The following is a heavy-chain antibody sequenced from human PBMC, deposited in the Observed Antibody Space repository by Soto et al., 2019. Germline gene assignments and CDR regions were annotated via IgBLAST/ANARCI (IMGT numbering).Heavy chain of an antibody. Sequence: QVQLQESGPGPVKPSETLSLTCTVSGGSIRSYYWNWIRQPPGKGLEWIGYIYSSGSTNYNPSLKSRVTISVDTSKNQFSLRLTSVTAADTAVYHCARLTEGSYYYGMDVWGQGTTVTVSS. D-gene: IGHD3-16*01. CDR2: IYSSGST. CDR3: ARLTEGSYYYGMDV. J-gene: IGHJ6*02. CDR1: GGSIRSYY. V-gene: IGHV4-59*08.